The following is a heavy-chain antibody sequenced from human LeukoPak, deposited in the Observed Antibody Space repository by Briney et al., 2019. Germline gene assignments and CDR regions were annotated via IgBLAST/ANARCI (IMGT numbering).Heavy chain of an antibody. CDR1: GFTFDDYA. Sequence: GRSLRLSCAASGFTFDDYAMHWVRQAPGKGLECVSGISWNSGSIGYADSVKGRFTISRDNAKNSLYLQMNSLRAEDMALYYCAKGSSGWYYYFDYWGQGTLVTVSS. CDR2: ISWNSGSI. CDR3: AKGSSGWYYYFDY. J-gene: IGHJ4*02. V-gene: IGHV3-9*03. D-gene: IGHD6-19*01.